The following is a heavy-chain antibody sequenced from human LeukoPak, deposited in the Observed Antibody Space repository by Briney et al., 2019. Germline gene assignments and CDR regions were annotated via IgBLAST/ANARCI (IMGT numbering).Heavy chain of an antibody. Sequence: SGTLSLTCAVSGGSISSSNWWSWVRQPPGKGLEWIGEIYHSGSTNYNPSLKSRVTISVDKSKNQFSLKLSSVTAADTAVYYCARDGKTYGDYTGYWGQGTLVTVSS. V-gene: IGHV4-4*02. CDR1: GGSISSSNW. CDR2: IYHSGST. J-gene: IGHJ4*02. CDR3: ARDGKTYGDYTGY. D-gene: IGHD4-17*01.